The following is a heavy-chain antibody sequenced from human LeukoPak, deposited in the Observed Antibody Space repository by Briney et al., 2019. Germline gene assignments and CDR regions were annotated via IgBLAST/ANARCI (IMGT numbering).Heavy chain of an antibody. Sequence: ASVKVSCKASGYTFTSYGISWVRQAPGQGLEWMGWISAYNGNTNYAQKFQGRVTMTEDTSTDTAYMELSSLRSEDTAVYYCATETDFWSGYTFWGQGTLVTVSS. CDR1: GYTFTSYG. V-gene: IGHV1-18*01. J-gene: IGHJ4*02. CDR2: ISAYNGNT. CDR3: ATETDFWSGYTF. D-gene: IGHD3-3*01.